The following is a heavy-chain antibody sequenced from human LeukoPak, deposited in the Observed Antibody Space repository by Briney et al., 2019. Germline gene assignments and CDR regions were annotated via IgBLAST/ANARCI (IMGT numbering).Heavy chain of an antibody. J-gene: IGHJ4*02. CDR3: ARGVGYCSSTSCFQPYLFDY. D-gene: IGHD2-2*01. CDR2: TIPIFGTA. V-gene: IGHV1-69*13. Sequence: SVKVSCKASGGTFSSYAISWVRQAPGQGLEWMGGTIPIFGTANYAQKFQGRVTITADESTSTAYMELSSLRSEDTAVYYCARGVGYCSSTSCFQPYLFDYWGQGTLVTVSS. CDR1: GGTFSSYA.